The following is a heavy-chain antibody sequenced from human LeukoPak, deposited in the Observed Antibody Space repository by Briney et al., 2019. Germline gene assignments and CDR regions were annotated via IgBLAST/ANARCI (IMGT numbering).Heavy chain of an antibody. CDR1: GFTFINAW. Sequence: GGSLRLSCAASGFTFINAWMAWVRQAPGKGLEWVGRIKAKAHGGTTDYAAPVKGRFTISRDDSKNTLYLQMNSLRAEDTAVYYCAKDVSWLRSSQDVWGKGTTVTVSS. CDR3: AKDVSWLRSSQDV. J-gene: IGHJ6*04. D-gene: IGHD6-19*01. V-gene: IGHV3-15*01. CDR2: IKAKAHGGTT.